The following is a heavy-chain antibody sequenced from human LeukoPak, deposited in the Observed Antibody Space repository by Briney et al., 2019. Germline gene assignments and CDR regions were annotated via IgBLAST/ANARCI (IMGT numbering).Heavy chain of an antibody. CDR3: AGGRGNNYGCDY. D-gene: IGHD5-18*01. J-gene: IGHJ4*02. CDR2: IDYSGSS. Sequence: PSETLSLTCTVSGGSISSYYWSWIRQPPGKGLEWIGYIDYSGSSNYNPSLKSRVTISVDTSKNQFSLKLSSVTAADTAIYYCAGGRGNNYGCDYWGQGTLVTVSS. CDR1: GGSISSYY. V-gene: IGHV4-59*01.